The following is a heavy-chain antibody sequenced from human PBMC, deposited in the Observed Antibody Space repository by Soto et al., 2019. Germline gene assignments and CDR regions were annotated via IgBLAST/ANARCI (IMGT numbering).Heavy chain of an antibody. CDR1: GYTFTSYY. D-gene: IGHD3-3*01. Sequence: ASVKVSCKASGYTFTSYYMHWVRQAPGQGLEWMGIINPSGGSTSYAQKFQGRVTMTRDTSTSTVYMELSSLRSEDTAVYYCARELRFLEWLPDPLYYYGMDVWGQGTTVTISS. CDR3: ARELRFLEWLPDPLYYYGMDV. CDR2: INPSGGST. V-gene: IGHV1-46*01. J-gene: IGHJ6*02.